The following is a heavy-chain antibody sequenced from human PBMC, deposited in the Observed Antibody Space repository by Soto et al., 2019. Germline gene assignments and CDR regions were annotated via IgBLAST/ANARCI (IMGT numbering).Heavy chain of an antibody. Sequence: GGSLRLSCAASGCPFSDYWMNWRRQAPGKGLEWMANIKEDGSEKYYVDSVRGRFTISRDNAKNSLYLQMNSLRAEDTAVYYCASATVTPGFHYWGKATPVPVSS. CDR1: GCPFSDYW. V-gene: IGHV3-7*02. J-gene: IGHJ4*02. CDR2: IKEDGSEK. D-gene: IGHD4-17*01. CDR3: ASATVTPGFHY.